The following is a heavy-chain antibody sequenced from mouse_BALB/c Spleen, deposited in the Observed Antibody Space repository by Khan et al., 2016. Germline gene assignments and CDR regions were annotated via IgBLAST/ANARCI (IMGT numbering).Heavy chain of an antibody. CDR2: ISDSGST. V-gene: IGHV3-2*02. Sequence: EVQLQESGPGLVKPSQSLSLTCTVTGYSITSDYAWNWLRQFPGNKLEWMGNISDSGSTSYNPSLKSRISITQDTSKNQFFLQLNSVTTEDTATYYCARDYYGSSYFDYWGQGTTLTVSS. J-gene: IGHJ2*01. CDR1: GYSITSDYA. CDR3: ARDYYGSSYFDY. D-gene: IGHD1-1*01.